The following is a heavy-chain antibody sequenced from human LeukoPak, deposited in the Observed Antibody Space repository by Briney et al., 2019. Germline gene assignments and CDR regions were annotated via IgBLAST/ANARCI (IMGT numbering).Heavy chain of an antibody. J-gene: IGHJ6*02. CDR2: IKQDGSEK. Sequence: GGSLRLSYAASGFTFSSYWMSWVRQAPGKGLEWVANIKQDGSEKYYVDSVKGRFTISRDNAKNSLYLQMNSLRAEDTAVYYCARDKLIYDFWSGYWSQTYYGMDVWGQGTTVTVSS. V-gene: IGHV3-7*01. CDR3: ARDKLIYDFWSGYWSQTYYGMDV. CDR1: GFTFSSYW. D-gene: IGHD3-3*01.